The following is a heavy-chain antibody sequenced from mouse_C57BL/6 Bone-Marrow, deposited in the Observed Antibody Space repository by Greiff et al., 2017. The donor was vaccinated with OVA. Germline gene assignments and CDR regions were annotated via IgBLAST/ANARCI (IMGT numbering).Heavy chain of an antibody. CDR2: IHPNSGST. CDR3: ARSEILRPPYAMDY. Sequence: VQLQQPGAELVKPGASVKLSCKASGYTFTSYWMHWVKQRPGQGLEWIGMIHPNSGSTNYNEKFKSKATLTVDKSSSTAYMQLSSLTSGDSAVYYCARSEILRPPYAMDYWGQGTSVTVSS. V-gene: IGHV1-64*01. D-gene: IGHD1-2*01. J-gene: IGHJ4*01. CDR1: GYTFTSYW.